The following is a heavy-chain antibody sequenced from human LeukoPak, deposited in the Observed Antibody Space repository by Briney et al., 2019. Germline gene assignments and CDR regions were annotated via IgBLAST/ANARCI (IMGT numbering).Heavy chain of an antibody. V-gene: IGHV3-33*06. J-gene: IGHJ4*02. D-gene: IGHD1-26*01. CDR1: GFTFYAYA. CDR3: AKDGDGATSFDY. Sequence: GRSLRLSCAASGFTFYAYAMHWVRQAPGKGLEWVAVIWYDGSDKYYADSVKGRFTISRDNSKNTLYLQMNSLRAEDTAVYYCAKDGDGATSFDYWGQGTLVTVSS. CDR2: IWYDGSDK.